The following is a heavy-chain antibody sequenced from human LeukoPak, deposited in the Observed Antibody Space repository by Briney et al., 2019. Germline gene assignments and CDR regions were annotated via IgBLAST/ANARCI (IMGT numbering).Heavy chain of an antibody. D-gene: IGHD3-10*01. V-gene: IGHV4-61*02. J-gene: IGHJ6*03. CDR1: GVSISSSYSY. Sequence: SETLSLTCTVSGVSISSSYSYWSWIRQPAGKGLEWIGRIYTSGGTNYNPSLKSRVTISVDTSKNQFSLKLSSVTAADTAVYYCARANYGSGSYIDYYYMDVWGKGTTVTIS. CDR3: ARANYGSGSYIDYYYMDV. CDR2: IYTSGGT.